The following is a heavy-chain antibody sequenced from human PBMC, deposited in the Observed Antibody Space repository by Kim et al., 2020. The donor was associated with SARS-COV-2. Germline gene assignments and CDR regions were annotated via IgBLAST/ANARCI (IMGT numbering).Heavy chain of an antibody. CDR3: AREGGGWYSFDY. D-gene: IGHD6-19*01. Sequence: YYADSVKGRFTISRDNAKNSLYLQMNSLRAEDTAVYYCAREGGGWYSFDYWGQGTLVTVSS. J-gene: IGHJ4*02. V-gene: IGHV3-21*01.